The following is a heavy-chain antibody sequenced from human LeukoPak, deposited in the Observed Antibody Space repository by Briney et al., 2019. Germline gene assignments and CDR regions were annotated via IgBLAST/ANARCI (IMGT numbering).Heavy chain of an antibody. Sequence: PGGSLRLSCAASGFTFSTYSMNWVRQAPVKGLEWVSSISSSSSYIYYADSVKGRFTISRDNAKNSLYLQMNSLRAEDTAVYYCARDLRTVTSLDYWGQGTLVTVSS. CDR1: GFTFSTYS. V-gene: IGHV3-21*01. CDR3: ARDLRTVTSLDY. CDR2: ISSSSSYI. J-gene: IGHJ4*02. D-gene: IGHD4-11*01.